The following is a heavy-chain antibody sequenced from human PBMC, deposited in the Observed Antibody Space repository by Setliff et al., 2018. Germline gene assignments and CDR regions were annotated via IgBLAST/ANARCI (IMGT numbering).Heavy chain of an antibody. CDR3: ARLSPYNTGPPFDY. D-gene: IGHD2-8*02. Sequence: SETLSLTCSVSGDSIFDNYWSWIRQSPGRGLGWIAYISYTGSTNYNPSLKSRVTISLDTSKNHSSLNLRSVTAADTAVYYCARLSPYNTGPPFDYWGQGTLVTVSS. CDR2: ISYTGST. J-gene: IGHJ4*02. V-gene: IGHV4-59*08. CDR1: GDSIFDNY.